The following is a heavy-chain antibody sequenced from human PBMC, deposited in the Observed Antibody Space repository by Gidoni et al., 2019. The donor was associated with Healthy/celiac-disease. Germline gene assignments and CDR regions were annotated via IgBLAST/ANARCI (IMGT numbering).Heavy chain of an antibody. CDR3: AREGFVAYYYDSSGFKAFDY. D-gene: IGHD3-22*01. V-gene: IGHV4-4*02. J-gene: IGHJ4*02. CDR2: IYHSGSP. CDR1: GGSISSRNW. Sequence: QVQLQEPRPGLVTPSGTLSLTCTVSGGSISSRNWWRWVRQPPGKGLEGIGEIYHSGSPTYNPSLKSRVTISVDKSKNQFSLKLSSVTAADTAVYYCAREGFVAYYYDSSGFKAFDYWGQGTLVTVSS.